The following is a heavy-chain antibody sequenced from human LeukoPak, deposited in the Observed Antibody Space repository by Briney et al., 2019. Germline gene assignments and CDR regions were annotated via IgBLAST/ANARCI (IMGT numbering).Heavy chain of an antibody. Sequence: GESLKISCKGSGYSFTSYWIGWVRQMPGKGLERMGIIYPGDSDTRYSPSFQGQVTISADKSISTAYLQWSSLKASDTAMYYCARLLGSMVRGVIRAFDIWGQGTMVTVSS. V-gene: IGHV5-51*01. CDR1: GYSFTSYW. D-gene: IGHD3-10*01. CDR3: ARLLGSMVRGVIRAFDI. J-gene: IGHJ3*02. CDR2: IYPGDSDT.